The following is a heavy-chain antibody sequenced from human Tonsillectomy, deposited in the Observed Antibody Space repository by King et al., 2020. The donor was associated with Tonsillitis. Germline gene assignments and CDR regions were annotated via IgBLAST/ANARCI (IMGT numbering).Heavy chain of an antibody. CDR2: IKHDGSET. D-gene: IGHD6-6*01. J-gene: IGHJ4*02. V-gene: IGHV3-7*01. CDR1: GFSFRSHW. Sequence: VQLVESGGGLVQPGGSLRLSCAASGFSFRSHWMTWVRQAPGKGLEWVANIKHDGSETYYVDSVKGRFTISRDNAENSLYPQMNSLRAEDTAVYYCARDRWSSSSRTFDYWGQGTLVTVSS. CDR3: ARDRWSSSSRTFDY.